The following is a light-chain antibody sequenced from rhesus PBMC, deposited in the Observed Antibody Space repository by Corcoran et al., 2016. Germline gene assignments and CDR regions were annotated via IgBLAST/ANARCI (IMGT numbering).Light chain of an antibody. CDR3: LQYSSSPDT. CDR2: KAS. Sequence: DIQMTQSPSSLSASVGDTVTITCRASQSISSWLDWYQQKPGKAPKLLTYKASSLQSGVPSRFRGGGTGTDFPLTISSLQPEEFATYFYLQYSSSPDTFCHGTIVEIK. CDR1: QSISSW. J-gene: IGKJ2*01. V-gene: IGKV1-22*01.